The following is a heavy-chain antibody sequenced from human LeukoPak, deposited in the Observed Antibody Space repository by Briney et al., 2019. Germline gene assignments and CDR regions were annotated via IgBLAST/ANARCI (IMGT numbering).Heavy chain of an antibody. CDR3: ARHRAVADTFDY. CDR1: GGSISSYY. J-gene: IGHJ4*02. D-gene: IGHD6-19*01. V-gene: IGHV4-39*01. Sequence: SETLSLTCTVSGGSISSYYWSWIRQPPGKGLEWIGSIYYSGSTYYNPSLKSRVTISVDTSKNQFSLKLSSVTAADMAVYYCARHRAVADTFDYWGQGTLVTVSS. CDR2: IYYSGST.